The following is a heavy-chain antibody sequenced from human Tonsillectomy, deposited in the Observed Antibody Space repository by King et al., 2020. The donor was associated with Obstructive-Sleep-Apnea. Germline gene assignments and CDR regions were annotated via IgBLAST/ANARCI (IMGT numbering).Heavy chain of an antibody. Sequence: VQLVESGGGVVQPGGSRSLSCEASGFTFGGLGMHGVRKVPGRGRGWGGYKGQEGRKKYIEDSGKGRFTFSRDNSKNMLYLQMNSLRAEETAVYHCENQYYYDAKGHWKEDALDIWGQGTMVTVSS. V-gene: IGHV3-30*02. CDR2: KGQEGRKK. CDR1: GFTFGGLG. CDR3: ENQYYYDAKGHWKEDALDI. D-gene: IGHD3-22*01. J-gene: IGHJ3*02.